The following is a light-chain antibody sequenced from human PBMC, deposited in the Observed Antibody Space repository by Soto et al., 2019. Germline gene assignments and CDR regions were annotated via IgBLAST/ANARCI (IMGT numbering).Light chain of an antibody. Sequence: EIVMTQSPATLSVSPGERVTLSCRPSQTIHSNLAWYQQRPGQAPRPLICPASTRATGIPARFSGNGFGTEFSLTICSLQSEDCAVYYCQQYSDWPLTLGGGTKVEIK. V-gene: IGKV3D-15*01. J-gene: IGKJ4*01. CDR2: PAS. CDR1: QTIHSN. CDR3: QQYSDWPLT.